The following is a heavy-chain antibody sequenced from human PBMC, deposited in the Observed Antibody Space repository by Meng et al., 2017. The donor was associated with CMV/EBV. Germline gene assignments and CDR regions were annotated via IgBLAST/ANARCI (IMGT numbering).Heavy chain of an antibody. V-gene: IGHV3-7*01. CDR2: IKQDGSEK. Sequence: GGSLRLSCAASGFTFSSYWMSWVRQAPGKGLEWVANIKQDGSEKYYVDSVKGRFTISRDNAKNSLYLQMNSLRAEDTAVYYCAREEYSHGLEYYYYGMDVWGQGTTVTVSS. CDR1: GFTFSSYW. J-gene: IGHJ6*02. D-gene: IGHD5-18*01. CDR3: AREEYSHGLEYYYYGMDV.